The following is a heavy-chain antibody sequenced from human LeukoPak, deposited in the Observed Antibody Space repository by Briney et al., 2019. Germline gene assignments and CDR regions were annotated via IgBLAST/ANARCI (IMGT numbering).Heavy chain of an antibody. CDR3: ARDPTMSRYYMDV. CDR1: GYTFTSYG. V-gene: IGHV1-18*01. CDR2: ISAYNGNT. Sequence: ASVKVSFKASGYTFTSYGISWVRQAPGQGLEWMGWISAYNGNTNYAQKLQGRVTMTTDTSTSTVYMELRSLRSDNTAVYYCARDPTMSRYYMDVWGKGTTVTVSS. J-gene: IGHJ6*03.